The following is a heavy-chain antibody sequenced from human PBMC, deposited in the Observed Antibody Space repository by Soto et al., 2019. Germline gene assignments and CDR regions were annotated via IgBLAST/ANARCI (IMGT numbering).Heavy chain of an antibody. V-gene: IGHV4-61*01. CDR2: IYYSGST. D-gene: IGHD3-9*01. CDR3: ARAPLYYDILTGYLPPQYYFDY. J-gene: IGHJ4*02. CDR1: GGSVSSGSYY. Sequence: SETLSLTCTVSGGSVSSGSYYWSWIRQPPGKGLEWIGYIYYSGSTNYNPSLKSRVTISVDTSKNQFSLKLSSVTAADTAVYYCARAPLYYDILTGYLPPQYYFDYWGQGTLVTVSS.